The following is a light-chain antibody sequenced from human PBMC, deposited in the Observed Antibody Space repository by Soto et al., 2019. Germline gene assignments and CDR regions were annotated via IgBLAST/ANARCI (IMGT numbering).Light chain of an antibody. V-gene: IGKV1-5*03. Sequence: DIQMTQSPSTLSASVGDIVTITCRASQSIGSWLDWYQQRPGKAPKLLIYKASSLESGVPSRFSGSGSGTEFTLTISSLQPDDFATYYCQQYNSYALTFGPGTTVDIK. CDR3: QQYNSYALT. CDR1: QSIGSW. J-gene: IGKJ3*01. CDR2: KAS.